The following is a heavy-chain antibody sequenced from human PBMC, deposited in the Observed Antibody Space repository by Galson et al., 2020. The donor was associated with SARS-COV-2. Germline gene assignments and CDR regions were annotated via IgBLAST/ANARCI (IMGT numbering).Heavy chain of an antibody. CDR2: FDPEDGET. J-gene: IGHJ6*02. CDR3: ATAHIVLMVYAIPDYYGMDV. Sequence: ASVKVPCKVSGYTLTELSMHWVRQAPGKGLEWMGGFDPEDGETIYAQKFQGRVTMTEDTSTDTAYMELSSLRSEDTAVYYCATAHIVLMVYAIPDYYGMDVWGQGTTVTVSS. CDR1: GYTLTELS. D-gene: IGHD2-8*01. V-gene: IGHV1-24*01.